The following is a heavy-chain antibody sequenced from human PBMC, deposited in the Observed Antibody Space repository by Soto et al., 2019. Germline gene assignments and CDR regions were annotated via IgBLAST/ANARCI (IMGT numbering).Heavy chain of an antibody. V-gene: IGHV3-23*01. J-gene: IGHJ4*02. CDR1: GFTFSSYA. Sequence: EVQLLESGGGSVQPGGSLRLSCAASGFTFSSYAMHWVRRPPAKGLEWVSSISGSGGTAYYADSVKGRSSISRDSLVNTPYLQMTSLSAEETAVYYCAKGRGQNSNFDYWGQGTLVTVSP. CDR3: AKGRGQNSNFDY. D-gene: IGHD3-10*01. CDR2: ISGSGGTA.